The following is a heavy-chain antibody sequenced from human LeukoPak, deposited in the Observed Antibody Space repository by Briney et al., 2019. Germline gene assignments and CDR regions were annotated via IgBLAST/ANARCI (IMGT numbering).Heavy chain of an antibody. CDR2: TTYDEGDK. V-gene: IGHV3-30*02. CDR1: GFTFSNYA. CDR3: AKDRANAWSSDY. Sequence: GGSLRLSCAASGFTFSNYAMYWVRQAPGKGLEWVAFTTYDEGDKYYADSVKGRFTISRDNSKNTLSLQMNSLRADDTAVYYCAKDRANAWSSDYWGQGTLVTVSS. J-gene: IGHJ4*02. D-gene: IGHD3-10*01.